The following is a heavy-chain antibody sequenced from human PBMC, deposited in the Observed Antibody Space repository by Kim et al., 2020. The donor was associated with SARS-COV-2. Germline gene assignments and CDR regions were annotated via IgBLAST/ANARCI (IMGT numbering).Heavy chain of an antibody. CDR1: GFTFDDYA. V-gene: IGHV3-9*01. CDR2: ISWNSGSI. D-gene: IGHD1-26*01. J-gene: IGHJ4*02. CDR3: AKDGGSYGFCDY. Sequence: GGSLRLSCAASGFTFDDYAMHWVRQAPGKGLEWVSGISWNSGSIGYADSVKGRFTISRDNAKNSLYLQMNSLRAEDTALYYCAKDGGSYGFCDYWGQGTLVTVSS.